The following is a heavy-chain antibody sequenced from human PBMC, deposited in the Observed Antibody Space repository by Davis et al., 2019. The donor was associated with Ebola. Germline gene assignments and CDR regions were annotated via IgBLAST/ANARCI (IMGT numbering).Heavy chain of an antibody. CDR3: ARDLSMRYSSSGPYFDY. D-gene: IGHD6-6*01. CDR1: GFTFSSYG. CDR2: IWYDGSNK. V-gene: IGHV3-33*01. Sequence: GESLKISCAASGFTFSSYGMHWVRQAPGKGLEWVAVIWYDGSNKYYADSVKGRFTISRDNSKNTLYLQMNSLRAEDTAVYYCARDLSMRYSSSGPYFDYWGQGTLVTVSS. J-gene: IGHJ4*02.